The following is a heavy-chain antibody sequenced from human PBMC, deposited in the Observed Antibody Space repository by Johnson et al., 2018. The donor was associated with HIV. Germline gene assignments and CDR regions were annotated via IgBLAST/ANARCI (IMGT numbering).Heavy chain of an antibody. CDR1: GFTFSSYA. CDR2: ISGSGDSI. Sequence: VQLVESGGGVGQPGGSLRVSCSASGFTFSSYAMSWVRQAAGKGLEWVSGISGSGDSIGYADSVKGRFTVSRDNSKDTLYLQMNNARVEDTALYYCARDGPSGEYYSFWSGPLGSRHALDIWGQGTMVTVSS. CDR3: ARDGPSGEYYSFWSGPLGSRHALDI. V-gene: IGHV3-23*04. D-gene: IGHD3-3*01. J-gene: IGHJ3*02.